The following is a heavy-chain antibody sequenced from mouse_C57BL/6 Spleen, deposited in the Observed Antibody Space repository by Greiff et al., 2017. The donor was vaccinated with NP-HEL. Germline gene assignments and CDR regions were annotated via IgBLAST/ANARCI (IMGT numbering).Heavy chain of an antibody. CDR3: TTWGEAMDY. Sequence: EVQVVESGAELVRPGASVKLSCTASGFNIKDDYMHWVKQRPEQGLEWIGWIDPENGDTEYASKFQGKATITADTSSNTAYLQLSSLASEDTAVYYGTTWGEAMDYWGQGTSVTVSS. CDR1: GFNIKDDY. J-gene: IGHJ4*01. V-gene: IGHV14-4*01. CDR2: IDPENGDT.